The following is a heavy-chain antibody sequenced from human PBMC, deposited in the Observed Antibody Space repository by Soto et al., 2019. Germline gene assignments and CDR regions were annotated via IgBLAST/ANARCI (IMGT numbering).Heavy chain of an antibody. Sequence: QVQLEQSGAEVKEPGASVKISCKASGYTFTTYHIHWVRQAPGQGLDWMGMIDPIGGNPGYARKFEEEVAMTRDTSTGTAYIEGNSLRFDDTAMYFCVRGYCTSSASCEGDFKHWGQGTLVTVSS. J-gene: IGHJ1*01. CDR2: IDPIGGNP. CDR3: VRGYCTSSASCEGDFKH. D-gene: IGHD2-2*01. V-gene: IGHV1-46*01. CDR1: GYTFTTYH.